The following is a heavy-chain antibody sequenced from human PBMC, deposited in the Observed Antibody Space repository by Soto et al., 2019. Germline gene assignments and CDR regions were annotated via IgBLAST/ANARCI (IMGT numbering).Heavy chain of an antibody. V-gene: IGHV1-18*04. D-gene: IGHD2-15*01. CDR2: ISAYNGNT. Sequence: QVQLVQSGAEVKKPGASVKVSCKASGYTFTSYGISWVRQAPGRGLEWMGWISAYNGNTNYAQKLQGRVTMTTDTSTSTAYMELRSLRSDDTAVYYCARATYCSGGSCSYYYYYGMDVWGQGTTVTVSS. J-gene: IGHJ6*02. CDR3: ARATYCSGGSCSYYYYYGMDV. CDR1: GYTFTSYG.